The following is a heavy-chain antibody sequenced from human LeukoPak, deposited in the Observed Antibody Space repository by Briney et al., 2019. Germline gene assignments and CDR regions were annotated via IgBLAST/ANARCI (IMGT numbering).Heavy chain of an antibody. CDR3: AISPYYYDSSGYSPSIPPTI. CDR1: GGSISSSSYY. CDR2: IYYSGST. Sequence: SETLSLTCTVSGGSISSSSYYWGWIRQPPGKGLEWIGSIYYSGSTYYNPSLKSRVTISVDTSKNQFSLKLSSVTAADTAVYYCAISPYYYDSSGYSPSIPPTIWGQGTMVTVSS. V-gene: IGHV4-39*01. J-gene: IGHJ3*02. D-gene: IGHD3-22*01.